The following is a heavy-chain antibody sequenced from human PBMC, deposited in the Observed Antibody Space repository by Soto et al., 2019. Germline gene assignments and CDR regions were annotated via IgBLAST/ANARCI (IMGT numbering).Heavy chain of an antibody. V-gene: IGHV4-59*01. Sequence: QVQLQESGPRLVKPSETLSLTCTVSGGSISSYYWSWIRQPPGKGLEWIGYIHYSGSTNYNPSLKSRVTISVDTSKNQLSLKLSSVTAADTAVYYCARVSYGGCLDYWGQGTLVTVSS. J-gene: IGHJ4*02. D-gene: IGHD2-15*01. CDR2: IHYSGST. CDR1: GGSISSYY. CDR3: ARVSYGGCLDY.